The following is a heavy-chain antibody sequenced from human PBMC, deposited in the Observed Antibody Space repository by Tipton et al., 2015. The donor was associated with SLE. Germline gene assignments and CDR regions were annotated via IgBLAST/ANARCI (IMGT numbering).Heavy chain of an antibody. CDR2: ISYDGSNK. D-gene: IGHD5-18*01. CDR3: ARGARGYTYGPDVFDI. V-gene: IGHV3-30-3*01. Sequence: SLRLSCAASGFTFSGYAMHWVRQAPGKGLEWVAVISYDGSNKYYADSVKGRFTISRDNSKNTLYLQMNSLRAEDTAVYYCARGARGYTYGPDVFDIWGQGTMVTVSS. CDR1: GFTFSGYA. J-gene: IGHJ3*02.